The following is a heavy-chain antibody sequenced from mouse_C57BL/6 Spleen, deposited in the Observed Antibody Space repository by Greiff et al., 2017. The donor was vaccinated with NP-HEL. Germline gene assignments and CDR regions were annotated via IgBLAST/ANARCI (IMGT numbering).Heavy chain of an antibody. CDR3: ARGYGSSYCYWYFDV. CDR1: GFTFSSYA. Sequence: EVMLVESGGGLVKPGGSLKLSCAASGFTFSSYAMSWVRQTPEKRLEWVATISDGGSYTYYPDNVKGRFTISRDNAKNNLYLQLSHLKSEDTAMYYCARGYGSSYCYWYFDVWGTGTTVTVSS. D-gene: IGHD1-1*01. CDR2: ISDGGSYT. J-gene: IGHJ1*03. V-gene: IGHV5-4*03.